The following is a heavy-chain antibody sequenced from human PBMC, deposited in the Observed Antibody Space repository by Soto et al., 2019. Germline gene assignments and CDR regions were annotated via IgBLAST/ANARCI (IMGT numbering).Heavy chain of an antibody. CDR2: IYWDDDK. V-gene: IGHV2-5*02. Sequence: QITLKESGPTLVKPTQTLTLTCTFSAFSLSTGGVGVGWIRQPPGKALEWLALIYWDDDKRYSPSLRSRLTTTKDTSKNQAVLTMTNMDPVDTATYYCIQSRCGGDCLQSYASYYYYGMDVWGQGTTVTVSS. D-gene: IGHD2-21*02. CDR1: AFSLSTGGVG. J-gene: IGHJ6*02. CDR3: IQSRCGGDCLQSYASYYYYGMDV.